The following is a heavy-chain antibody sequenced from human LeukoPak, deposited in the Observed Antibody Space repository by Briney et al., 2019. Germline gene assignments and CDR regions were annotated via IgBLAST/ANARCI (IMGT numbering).Heavy chain of an antibody. CDR2: IHPNSGGT. Sequence: ASVKVSCKASGYTFTAYYMHWARQAPGQGLEWMGWIHPNSGGTNYAQKFQGRVTMTSDTSISTAYMELSRLRSDDTAVYYCARGALPVILSVTAAAFDYWGQGTLVTVSS. V-gene: IGHV1-2*02. J-gene: IGHJ4*02. CDR1: GYTFTAYY. D-gene: IGHD2-21*02. CDR3: ARGALPVILSVTAAAFDY.